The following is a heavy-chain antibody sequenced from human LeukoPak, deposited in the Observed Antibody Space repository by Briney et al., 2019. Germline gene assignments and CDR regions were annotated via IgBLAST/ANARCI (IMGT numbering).Heavy chain of an antibody. CDR2: ISGSGGST. CDR1: GFTFSSYA. Sequence: PGGSLRLSCAASGFTFSSYAMGWVRQAPGKGLEWVSAISGSGGSTYYADSVKGRFTISRDNSKNTLYLQMNSLRAEDTAVYYCAKVRGSSGYYYDYWGQGTLVTVSS. D-gene: IGHD3-22*01. J-gene: IGHJ4*02. CDR3: AKVRGSSGYYYDY. V-gene: IGHV3-23*01.